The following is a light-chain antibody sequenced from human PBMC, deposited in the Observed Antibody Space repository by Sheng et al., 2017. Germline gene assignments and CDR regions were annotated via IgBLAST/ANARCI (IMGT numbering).Light chain of an antibody. CDR2: KAS. V-gene: IGKV1-5*03. Sequence: DIQMTQSPSTLSASVGDRVTITCRASQTISTLLAWYQHKPGKAPKLLIYKASSLESGVPSRFSGRGSGPDFTLTISSLEPEDFAVYYCQQRSNWPPTFGQGTKVEIK. CDR3: QQRSNWPPT. J-gene: IGKJ1*01. CDR1: QTISTL.